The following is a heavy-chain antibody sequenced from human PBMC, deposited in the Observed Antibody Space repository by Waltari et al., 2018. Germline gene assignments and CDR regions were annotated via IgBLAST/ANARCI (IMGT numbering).Heavy chain of an antibody. CDR2: ISNSGDMT. CDR3: ASAPRPMVSAPFDY. CDR1: GFSDYT. D-gene: IGHD2-15*01. J-gene: IGHJ4*02. Sequence: EVQLVESGGGLVQPGGSLRLSCSGFGFSDYTMAWVRQAPGKGREWVSGISNSGDMTSYADSVKGRFTISRDTSKNTLFLQMNGLRAEDTAIYYCASAPRPMVSAPFDYWGQGVLVTVSS. V-gene: IGHV3-23*04.